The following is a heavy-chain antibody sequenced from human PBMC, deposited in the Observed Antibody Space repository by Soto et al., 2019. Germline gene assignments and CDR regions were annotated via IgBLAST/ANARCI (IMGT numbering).Heavy chain of an antibody. J-gene: IGHJ3*02. CDR1: GAYISGADSY. D-gene: IGHD3-22*01. Sequence: QVHLQQSGPGLVKASETLSLSCVVSGAYISGADSYWFWIRKPPGKGLEWIGFYFQGGDAYYNPSLESRVTISVDRSKNQFSLKLRSVTAADTAVYYCARLDYQSSGSYAFDIWGQGTTVTVSS. V-gene: IGHV4-30-4*01. CDR3: ARLDYQSSGSYAFDI. CDR2: YFQGGDA.